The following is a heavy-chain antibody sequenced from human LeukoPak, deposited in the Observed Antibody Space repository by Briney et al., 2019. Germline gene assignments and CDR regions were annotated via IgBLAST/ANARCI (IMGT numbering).Heavy chain of an antibody. J-gene: IGHJ6*02. Sequence: SETLSLTCTVSGGSISSYYWSWIRQPPGNGLEWIGYIYYSGSTNYNPSLKSRVTISVDTSKNQFSLKLSSVTAADTAVYYCARERIRLAAASEEYYYYYYGMDVWGQGTTVTVSS. CDR3: ARERIRLAAASEEYYYYYYGMDV. D-gene: IGHD6-13*01. CDR1: GGSISSYY. V-gene: IGHV4-59*12. CDR2: IYYSGST.